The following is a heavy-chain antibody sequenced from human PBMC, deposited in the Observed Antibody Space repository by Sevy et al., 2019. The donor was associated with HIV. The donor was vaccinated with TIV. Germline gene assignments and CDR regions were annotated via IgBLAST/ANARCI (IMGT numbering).Heavy chain of an antibody. V-gene: IGHV3-23*01. CDR1: GFTFSSYA. D-gene: IGHD3-22*01. CDR2: ISGSGGST. CDR3: AKSGGSITMIVVLDY. J-gene: IGHJ4*02. Sequence: GGSLRLSCAASGFTFSSYAMSWVRQAPGKGLEWVSAISGSGGSTYYADSVKGRFTISRDNSKNTMYLQMNSLRAEDTAVYYCAKSGGSITMIVVLDYWGQGTLVTVSS.